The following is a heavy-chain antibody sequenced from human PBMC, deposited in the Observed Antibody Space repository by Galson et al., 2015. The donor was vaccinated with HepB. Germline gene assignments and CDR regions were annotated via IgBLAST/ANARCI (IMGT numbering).Heavy chain of an antibody. J-gene: IGHJ6*02. CDR1: GFTVSSYG. V-gene: IGHV3-33*01. D-gene: IGHD3-16*01. CDR2: IWYDGSNK. Sequence: SLRLSCAASGFTVSSYGMHWVRQAPGKGLEWVAVIWYDGSNKYYGDSVKGRFTISRDNSKNTLYLQMNSLRAEDTAVYYCARELIAGKYNYYNAMDVWGQGTTVTVSS. CDR3: ARELIAGKYNYYNAMDV.